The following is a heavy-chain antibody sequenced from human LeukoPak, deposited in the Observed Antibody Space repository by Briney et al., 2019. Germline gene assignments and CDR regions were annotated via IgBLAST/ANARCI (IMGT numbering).Heavy chain of an antibody. Sequence: GASLEISCEGSGSHFTSYWSGGGRQMPGKGLEWMGIIYPADSDTRYSPSFQGQVTISADKSISTAYLQWSSLKASDTAMYYCARTYSSGVANYGMDVWGQGTTVTVSS. CDR3: ARTYSSGVANYGMDV. J-gene: IGHJ6*02. D-gene: IGHD6-19*01. CDR1: GSHFTSYW. V-gene: IGHV5-51*01. CDR2: IYPADSDT.